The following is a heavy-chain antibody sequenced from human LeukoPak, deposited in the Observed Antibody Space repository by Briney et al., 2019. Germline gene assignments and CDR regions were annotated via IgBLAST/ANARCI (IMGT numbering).Heavy chain of an antibody. CDR1: GYTFTDYY. J-gene: IGHJ4*02. Sequence: GASVKVFCKPSGYTFTDYYMHWVRQAPGQGLEWMGWINPNSGDTSYAQKFQGRVTMTRDTSISTAYMELSRLTSDDAAVYYCARGSITMVRGVPDYWGQGTLVTVSS. V-gene: IGHV1-2*02. CDR3: ARGSITMVRGVPDY. D-gene: IGHD3-10*01. CDR2: INPNSGDT.